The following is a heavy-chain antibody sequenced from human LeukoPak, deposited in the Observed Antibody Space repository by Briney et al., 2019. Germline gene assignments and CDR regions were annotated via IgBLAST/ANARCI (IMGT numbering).Heavy chain of an antibody. CDR3: AKDRIAVAGGEAFDI. CDR1: GFTFSSYG. CDR2: IRYDGSNK. V-gene: IGHV3-30*02. J-gene: IGHJ3*02. Sequence: PGGSLRLSCAASGFTFSSYGMHWVRQAPGNGLEWVAFIRYDGSNKYYADSVKGRFTISRDNSKNTLYLQMNSLRAEDTAVYYCAKDRIAVAGGEAFDIWGQGTMVTASS. D-gene: IGHD6-19*01.